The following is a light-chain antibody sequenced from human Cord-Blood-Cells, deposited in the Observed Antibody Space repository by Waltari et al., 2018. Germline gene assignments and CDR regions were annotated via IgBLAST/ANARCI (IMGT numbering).Light chain of an antibody. V-gene: IGLV2-14*01. Sequence: QSAPTQPASVPGSPGQPITLSRPRTSSYLGGFNYFSCYQQHPGKAPKLMIYDVSNRPSGVSNRFSGSKSGNTASLTISGLQAEDEADYYCSSYTSSSTLYVFGTGTKVTVL. J-gene: IGLJ1*01. CDR2: DVS. CDR1: SSYLGGFNY. CDR3: SSYTSSSTLYV.